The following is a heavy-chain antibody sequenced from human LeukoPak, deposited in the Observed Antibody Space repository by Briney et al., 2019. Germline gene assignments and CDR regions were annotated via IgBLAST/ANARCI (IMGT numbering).Heavy chain of an antibody. V-gene: IGHV3-74*01. Sequence: QAGGSLRFSCAASGFIFSSYWMHWVRQAPGKGLVWVSRIESDGSSTSYADSVKGRFTISRDNAKNTLHLQMNSLRAEDTAVYYCARVGAVAGGFDIWGQGTMVTVSS. CDR3: ARVGAVAGGFDI. CDR1: GFIFSSYW. D-gene: IGHD6-19*01. CDR2: IESDGSST. J-gene: IGHJ3*02.